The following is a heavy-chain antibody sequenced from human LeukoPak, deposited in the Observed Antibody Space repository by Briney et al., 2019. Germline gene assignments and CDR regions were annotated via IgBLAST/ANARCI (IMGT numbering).Heavy chain of an antibody. V-gene: IGHV3-23*01. CDR3: AKGSSWGSGSYSGY. CDR1: GFTFSSYA. Sequence: GGSLRLSCAASGFTFSSYAMSWVRQAPGKGLEWVSAISGSGGSTYYADSVKGRFTISRDNSKNTLYLQMNSLRAEDTAVYYCAKGSSWGSGSYSGYWGQGTLVTVSS. CDR2: ISGSGGST. D-gene: IGHD3-10*01. J-gene: IGHJ4*02.